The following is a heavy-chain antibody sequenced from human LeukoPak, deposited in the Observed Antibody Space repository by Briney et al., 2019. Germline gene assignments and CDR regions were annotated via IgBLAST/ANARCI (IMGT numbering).Heavy chain of an antibody. Sequence: SETLSLTCTVSGGSISSYYWSWIRQPPGKGLEWIGYIYYSGSTNYNPSLKSRVTISVDTSKNQFSLKLSSVTAADTAVYYCARHGSGYSGYDLNEGIDYWGQGTLVTVSS. J-gene: IGHJ4*02. CDR2: IYYSGST. CDR1: GGSISSYY. D-gene: IGHD5-12*01. V-gene: IGHV4-59*08. CDR3: ARHGSGYSGYDLNEGIDY.